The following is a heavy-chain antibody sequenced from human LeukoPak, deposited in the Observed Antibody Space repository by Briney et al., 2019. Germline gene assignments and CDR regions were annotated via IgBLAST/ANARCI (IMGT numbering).Heavy chain of an antibody. CDR2: INPNSGGT. V-gene: IGHV1-2*02. Sequence: ASVKVSCKASGYTFTGYYMHWVRQAPGQGLEWMGWINPNSGGTNYAQKVQGKVTMTRDTSISTAYMELSSLKSDDTAIYYCARAHSSTWYDLWGQGTLVTVSS. CDR3: ARAHSSTWYDL. CDR1: GYTFTGYY. J-gene: IGHJ5*02. D-gene: IGHD3-22*01.